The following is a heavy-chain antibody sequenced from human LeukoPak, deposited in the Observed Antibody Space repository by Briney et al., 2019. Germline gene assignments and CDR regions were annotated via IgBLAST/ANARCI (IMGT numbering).Heavy chain of an antibody. J-gene: IGHJ5*02. Sequence: PSETLSLTCAVYGGCFSGYYWSWIRQPPGKGLEWIGEINHSGSTNYNPSLKSRVTISVDTSKNQFSLKLSSVTAADTAVYYCARGRRAGSTIFGVAPSPYNWFDPWGQGTLVTVSS. CDR1: GGCFSGYY. CDR3: ARGRRAGSTIFGVAPSPYNWFDP. CDR2: INHSGST. D-gene: IGHD3-3*01. V-gene: IGHV4-34*01.